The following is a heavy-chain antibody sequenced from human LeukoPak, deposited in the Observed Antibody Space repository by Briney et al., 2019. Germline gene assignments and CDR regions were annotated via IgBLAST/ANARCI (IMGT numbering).Heavy chain of an antibody. V-gene: IGHV3-23*01. CDR1: GITLSNYG. Sequence: GGSLRLSCAVSGITLSNYGMSWVRQAPGKGLEWVAGISGSRGRTNYADSVKGRFTVSRDNPKNTLYLQMNSLRAEDTAVYFCAKRGVVIRVILVGFHKEANYFDSWGQGALVTVSS. J-gene: IGHJ4*02. CDR2: ISGSRGRT. CDR3: AKRGVVIRVILVGFHKEANYFDS. D-gene: IGHD3-22*01.